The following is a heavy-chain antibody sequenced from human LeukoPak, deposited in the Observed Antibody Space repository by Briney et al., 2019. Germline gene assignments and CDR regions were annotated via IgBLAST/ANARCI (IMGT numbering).Heavy chain of an antibody. V-gene: IGHV4-59*11. Sequence: SETLSLTCTVSGGSISTHYWSWIRQPPGKGLEWIGQIYGSRSTNYNPSLRSRVTISADTSKNQFSLKLNSVTAADTAVYYCARGGDSSGLTDYWGQGTLVTVSS. CDR2: IYGSRST. J-gene: IGHJ4*02. CDR3: ARGGDSSGLTDY. CDR1: GGSISTHY. D-gene: IGHD3-22*01.